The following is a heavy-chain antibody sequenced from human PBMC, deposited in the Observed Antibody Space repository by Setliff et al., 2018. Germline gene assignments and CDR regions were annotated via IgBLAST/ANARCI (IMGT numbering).Heavy chain of an antibody. CDR2: IYYSGST. Sequence: SETLSLTCTVSGASISSSRDYWGWIRQPPGKGLEWIGSIYYSGSTYYNPSLKSRVTISVDTSKNQVSLKLSSVTAADTAVYYCAMWQLGWFDPWGQGTLVTVSS. J-gene: IGHJ5*02. V-gene: IGHV4-39*07. CDR1: GASISSSRDY. CDR3: AMWQLGWFDP. D-gene: IGHD1-26*01.